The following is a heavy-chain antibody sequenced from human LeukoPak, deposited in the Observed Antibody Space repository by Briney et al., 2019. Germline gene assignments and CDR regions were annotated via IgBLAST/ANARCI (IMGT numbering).Heavy chain of an antibody. D-gene: IGHD6-19*01. CDR3: ARAVAGQGYFDY. CDR2: IIPIFGTA. V-gene: IGHV1-69*05. Sequence: ASVKVSCKASGGTFSSYAISWVRQAPGQGLEWMGGIIPIFGTANYAQKFQGRVTITTDESTSTAYMELSSLRSEDTAVYYCARAVAGQGYFDYWGQGTLVTVSS. CDR1: GGTFSSYA. J-gene: IGHJ4*02.